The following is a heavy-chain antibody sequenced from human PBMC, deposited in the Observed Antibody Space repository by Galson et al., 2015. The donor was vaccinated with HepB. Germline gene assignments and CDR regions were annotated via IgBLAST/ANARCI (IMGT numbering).Heavy chain of an antibody. CDR2: IIPIFGTA. CDR3: AMPAYGDYAFKYDYYYGMDV. V-gene: IGHV1-69*13. J-gene: IGHJ6*02. CDR1: GGTFSSYD. Sequence: SVKVSCKASGGTFSSYDISWVRQAPGQGLEWMGGIIPIFGTANYAQKFQGRVTITACESTSTAYMELSSLRSEDTAVYYCAMPAYGDYAFKYDYYYGMDVWGQGTTVTVSS. D-gene: IGHD4-17*01.